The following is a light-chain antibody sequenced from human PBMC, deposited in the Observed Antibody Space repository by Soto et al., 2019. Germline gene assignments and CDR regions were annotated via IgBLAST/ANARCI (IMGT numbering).Light chain of an antibody. J-gene: IGKJ1*01. CDR2: GAS. V-gene: IGKV3-20*01. Sequence: EIVLTQSPGTLSLSPWERATLSCGASQSLSSSYFAWYQHKPGQGPRLLIYGASSRATGIPDRFSGGGSGTDFTLTISRLEPEDFAVYYCQHFVNSLTWTFGQGTNVDIK. CDR1: QSLSSSY. CDR3: QHFVNSLTWT.